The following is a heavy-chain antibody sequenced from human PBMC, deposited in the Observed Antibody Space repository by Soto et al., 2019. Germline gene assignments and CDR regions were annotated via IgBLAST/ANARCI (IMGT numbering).Heavy chain of an antibody. CDR1: ADTFTSYY. CDR3: ARDLRGYSNWFHP. J-gene: IGHJ5*02. D-gene: IGHD5-18*01. Sequence: ASVKVSCKAPADTFTSYYIHWVLQAPGQGLEWLGWINPNSGDTHYGQHFQGRVTLIADTSINTTYMQLSSLAPGDTAMYYCARDLRGYSNWFHPWGQGTLVTVS. CDR2: INPNSGDT. V-gene: IGHV1-2*02.